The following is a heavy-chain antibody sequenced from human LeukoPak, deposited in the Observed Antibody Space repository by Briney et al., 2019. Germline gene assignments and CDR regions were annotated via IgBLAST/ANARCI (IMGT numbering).Heavy chain of an antibody. V-gene: IGHV3-30*02. J-gene: IGHJ3*02. CDR1: GFTFSSYG. Sequence: PGGSLRLSCAAPGFTFSSYGMHWVRQAPGKGLEWVAFIRYDGSNKYYADSVKGRFTISRDNSKNTLYLQMNSLRAEDTAVYYCAKDRGSSWFRGNALDIWGQGTLVTVSS. D-gene: IGHD6-13*01. CDR2: IRYDGSNK. CDR3: AKDRGSSWFRGNALDI.